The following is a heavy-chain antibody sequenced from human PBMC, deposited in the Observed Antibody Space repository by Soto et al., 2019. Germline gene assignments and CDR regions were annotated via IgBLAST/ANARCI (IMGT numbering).Heavy chain of an antibody. CDR3: LRGGPGVPMYYSDY. CDR2: ISPDGTST. D-gene: IGHD3-10*01. J-gene: IGHJ4*02. CDR1: GFTFSPSW. V-gene: IGHV3-74*01. Sequence: GGSLRLSCAASGFTFSPSWMHWVRQAPGKGLVWVSRISPDGTSTAYADSVKGRFSISRDDAKNTVYLQMNSLRAEDSAMYYCLRGGPGVPMYYSDYWGQGTQVTVSS.